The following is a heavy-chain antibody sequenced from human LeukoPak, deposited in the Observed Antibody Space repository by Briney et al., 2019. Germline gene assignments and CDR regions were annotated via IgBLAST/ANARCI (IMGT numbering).Heavy chain of an antibody. J-gene: IGHJ4*02. CDR2: IRYDGSNK. CDR3: AKGIIEVVVPAAISY. D-gene: IGHD2-2*02. V-gene: IGHV3-30*02. Sequence: GGSLRLFCAASGFTFSSYGMHWVRQAPGKGLEWVAFIRYDGSNKYYADSVKGRFTISRDISKNTLYLQMNSLRAEDTAVYYCAKGIIEVVVPAAISYWGQGTLVTASS. CDR1: GFTFSSYG.